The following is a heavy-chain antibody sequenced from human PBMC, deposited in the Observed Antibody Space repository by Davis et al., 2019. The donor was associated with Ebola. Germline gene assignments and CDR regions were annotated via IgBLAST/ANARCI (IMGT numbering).Heavy chain of an antibody. CDR3: AKASRDVQLWLGAEDY. V-gene: IGHV1-58*02. J-gene: IGHJ4*02. CDR2: IVVGSGNT. CDR1: GFTFTSSA. Sequence: AASVKVSCKASGFTFTSSAMQWVRQARGQRLEWIGWIVVGSGNTNYAQKFQERVTITRDMSTSTAYMELSSLRSEDTAVYYCAKASRDVQLWLGAEDYWGQGTLVTVSS. D-gene: IGHD5-18*01.